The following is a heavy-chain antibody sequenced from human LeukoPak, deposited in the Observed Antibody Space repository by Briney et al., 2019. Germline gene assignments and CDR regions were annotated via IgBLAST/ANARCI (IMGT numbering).Heavy chain of an antibody. J-gene: IGHJ4*02. Sequence: GGSLRLSCAASGFTFSNAWMSWVRQAPGKGLEWVGRIKSKTDGGTTDYAAPVKGRFTISRDDSKNTLYLQMNSLKTEDTAVYYCTARYFDWLGEWTPIDYWGQGTLVTVSS. CDR1: GFTFSNAW. CDR3: TARYFDWLGEWTPIDY. V-gene: IGHV3-15*01. CDR2: IKSKTDGGTT. D-gene: IGHD3-9*01.